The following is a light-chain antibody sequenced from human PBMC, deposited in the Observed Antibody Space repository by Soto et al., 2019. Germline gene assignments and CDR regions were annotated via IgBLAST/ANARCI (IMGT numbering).Light chain of an antibody. Sequence: DGKVTQSPSTLSASLGDRVTITCRASQSMSSWLAWYQQKPGKAPKVLIFDASSLESGVPSRFSGSGSATEFTLTISSLQPDDFATYYCQQYSTYPWTFGQGTKVDIK. J-gene: IGKJ1*01. CDR2: DAS. V-gene: IGKV1-5*01. CDR1: QSMSSW. CDR3: QQYSTYPWT.